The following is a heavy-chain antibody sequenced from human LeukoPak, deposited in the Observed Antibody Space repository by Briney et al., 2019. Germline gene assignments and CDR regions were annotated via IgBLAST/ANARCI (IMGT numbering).Heavy chain of an antibody. CDR3: ARHIWGRYSYGYIY. CDR1: GGSISSGDYY. V-gene: IGHV4-39*01. D-gene: IGHD5-18*01. CDR2: IYYSGST. J-gene: IGHJ4*02. Sequence: PSETLSLTCTVSGGSISSGDYYWSWIRQSPGKGLEWIGSIYYSGSTYYNPSLKSRVTISVDTSKNQFSLKLSSVTAADTAVYYCARHIWGRYSYGYIYWGQGTLVTVSS.